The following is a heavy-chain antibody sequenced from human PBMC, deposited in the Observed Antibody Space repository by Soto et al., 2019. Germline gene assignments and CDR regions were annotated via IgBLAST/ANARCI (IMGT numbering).Heavy chain of an antibody. CDR1: GFTVSDYA. D-gene: IGHD6-19*01. Sequence: VQLVESGGGVVQPGRSLRLSCAAAGFTVSDYAMHWVRQAPGKGLEWVAVVSHDGRNTHYVDSVKGRFTISRDSSKNTVSLEMTSLRAEDTAVYYCAKRGRQWLVTSDFNYWGQGALVTVSS. V-gene: IGHV3-30*18. J-gene: IGHJ4*02. CDR3: AKRGRQWLVTSDFNY. CDR2: VSHDGRNT.